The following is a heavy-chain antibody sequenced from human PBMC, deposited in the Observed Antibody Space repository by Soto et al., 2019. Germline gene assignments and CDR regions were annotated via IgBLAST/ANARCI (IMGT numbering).Heavy chain of an antibody. CDR2: ISAYNGNT. D-gene: IGHD4-17*01. CDR1: RYTFTSYG. Sequence: AAVTVSYQDSRYTFTSYGISWVRQAPGQGIEWMGWISAYNGNTNYARKLQCRVTMTTDTSTITVYMELRSLRSDDTAVYYCARENYGDYASNDHDAFDIWGQGTMVTVSS. V-gene: IGHV1-18*01. J-gene: IGHJ3*02. CDR3: ARENYGDYASNDHDAFDI.